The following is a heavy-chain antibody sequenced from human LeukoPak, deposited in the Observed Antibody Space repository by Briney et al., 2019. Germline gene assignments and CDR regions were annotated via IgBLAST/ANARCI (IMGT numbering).Heavy chain of an antibody. V-gene: IGHV5-51*01. J-gene: IGHJ4*02. D-gene: IGHD2-15*01. CDR3: ARHGDCSDGSCYSSFDY. CDR1: GYSFTTYW. Sequence: GESLKISCKGSGYSFTTYWIGWVRQMPGKGLEWLGIIYPGDSDTRYSPSFQGQVTISADKSISTAYLQWSSLRASDTAMYYCARHGDCSDGSCYSSFDYWGRGALVTVSS. CDR2: IYPGDSDT.